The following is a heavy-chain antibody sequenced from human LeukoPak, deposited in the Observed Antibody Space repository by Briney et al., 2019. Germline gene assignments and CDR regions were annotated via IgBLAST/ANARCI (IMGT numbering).Heavy chain of an antibody. CDR3: ARRGEGYNCAY. Sequence: ASVKVSCKASGYTFTDYYLHWVRQAPGQGPEWMGWINPNSGGTKYAQKFQGRVTMTRDTSISTAYMELSRLRSDDTAVYYCARRGEGYNCAYWGQGTLVTVSS. CDR2: INPNSGGT. CDR1: GYTFTDYY. J-gene: IGHJ4*02. V-gene: IGHV1-2*02. D-gene: IGHD5-24*01.